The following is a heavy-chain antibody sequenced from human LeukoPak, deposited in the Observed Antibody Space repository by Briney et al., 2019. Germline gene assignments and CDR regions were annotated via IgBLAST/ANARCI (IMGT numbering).Heavy chain of an antibody. V-gene: IGHV4-39*01. D-gene: IGHD6-19*01. CDR3: AKLSLAVAPYYFDY. Sequence: SETLSLTCTASGGSISSSSYNWVWIRQPPGKGLEWIGSIYYSGSTYYNPSLKSRVTISVDTSKNQFSLKQSSVTAADTAVYYCAKLSLAVAPYYFDYWGQGTLVTVSS. CDR2: IYYSGST. CDR1: GGSISSSSYN. J-gene: IGHJ4*02.